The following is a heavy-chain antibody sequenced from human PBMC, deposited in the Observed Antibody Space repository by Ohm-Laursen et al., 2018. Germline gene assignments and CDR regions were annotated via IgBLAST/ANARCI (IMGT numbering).Heavy chain of an antibody. CDR2: MNPNSGNT. D-gene: IGHD4/OR15-4a*01. J-gene: IGHJ4*02. Sequence: VASVKVSCKASGYTFTTYDINWVRQATGQGLEWMGWMNPNSGNTGYRQKFQGRVTMTRNTSVSTAYMELSSLRSDDTAVYYCARRGLSYGGSDYWGQGTLVTVSS. CDR1: GYTFTTYD. V-gene: IGHV1-8*01. CDR3: ARRGLSYGGSDY.